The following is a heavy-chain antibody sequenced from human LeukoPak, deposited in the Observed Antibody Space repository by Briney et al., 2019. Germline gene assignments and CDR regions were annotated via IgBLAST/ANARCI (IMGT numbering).Heavy chain of an antibody. CDR2: ISHDGFI. Sequence: GGSLRLSCETAGFTFSSYVMHWVRRTPGRGLVWVSRISHDGFISYADSVKGRFTISRDNAKNTLILQMNSLRAEDTAVYYCARDWVYKIDYWGRGTLVTVSS. CDR1: GFTFSSYV. V-gene: IGHV3-74*01. D-gene: IGHD5-24*01. CDR3: ARDWVYKIDY. J-gene: IGHJ4*02.